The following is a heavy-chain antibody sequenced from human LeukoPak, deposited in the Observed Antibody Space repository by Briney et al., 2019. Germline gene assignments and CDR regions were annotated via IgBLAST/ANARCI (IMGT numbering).Heavy chain of an antibody. CDR3: ARVRGALYRGYFQH. CDR1: GGSVSRGDYY. J-gene: IGHJ1*01. D-gene: IGHD3-16*01. Sequence: SETLSLTCTVSGGSVSRGDYYWSWIRQPPGKGLEWIGYIYYSGSTYYNPSLKRRVTIAVDTSKNQFSLKLSSVTAADTAVYYCARVRGALYRGYFQHWGQGTLVTVSS. V-gene: IGHV4-30-4*01. CDR2: IYYSGST.